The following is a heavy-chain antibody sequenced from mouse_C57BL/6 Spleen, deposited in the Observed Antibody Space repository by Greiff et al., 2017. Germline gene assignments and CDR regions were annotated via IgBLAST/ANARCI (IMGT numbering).Heavy chain of an antibody. CDR1: GFTFSNYW. Sequence: EVKVEESGGGLVQPGGSMKLSCVASGFTFSNYWMNWVRQSPEKGLEWVAQIRLKSDNYATHYAESVKGRFTISRDDSKSSVYLPMYNLRAEDTGIYYCTKFYYYGSSFAWFAYWGQGTLVTVSA. CDR3: TKFYYYGSSFAWFAY. J-gene: IGHJ3*01. CDR2: IRLKSDNYAT. D-gene: IGHD1-1*01. V-gene: IGHV6-3*01.